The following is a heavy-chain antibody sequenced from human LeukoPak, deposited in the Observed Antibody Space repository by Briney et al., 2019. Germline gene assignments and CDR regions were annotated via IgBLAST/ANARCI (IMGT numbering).Heavy chain of an antibody. CDR3: ARDSLQGQQLEFDY. CDR2: ISSSSSYI. D-gene: IGHD6-13*01. J-gene: IGHJ4*02. CDR1: GFTFSSYS. Sequence: GGSLRLSCAASGFTFSSYSMNWVRQAPGKGLEWVSSISSSSSYIYYADSVKGRFTISRDNAKNSLYLQMNSLRAEDTAVYYCARDSLQGQQLEFDYWGQGTLVTVSS. V-gene: IGHV3-21*01.